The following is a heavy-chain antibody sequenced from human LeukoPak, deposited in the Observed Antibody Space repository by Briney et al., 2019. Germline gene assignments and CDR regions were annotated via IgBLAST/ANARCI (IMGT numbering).Heavy chain of an antibody. CDR2: ISYGNT. Sequence: SETLSLTCSVSGGSISTYYWNWIRQTPGKGLEWIGHISYGNTDYDPSLKSRVTISVDTSKNQFSLKLTSVAAADTAVYYCARDKAHSYGRYFDPWGQGALVTVSS. CDR1: GGSISTYY. D-gene: IGHD5-18*01. V-gene: IGHV4-59*01. CDR3: ARDKAHSYGRYFDP. J-gene: IGHJ5*02.